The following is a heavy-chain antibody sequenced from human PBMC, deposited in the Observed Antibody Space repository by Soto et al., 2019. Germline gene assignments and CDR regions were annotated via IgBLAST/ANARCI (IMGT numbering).Heavy chain of an antibody. CDR3: ARHWTGIAVVPAAMFPAV. J-gene: IGHJ6*02. CDR2: IYYSGST. D-gene: IGHD2-2*01. V-gene: IGHV4-39*01. Sequence: QLQLQESGPGLVKPSETLSLTCTVSGGSINSDSYYWGWIRQPPGKGLEWIGSIYYSGSTYYNPSLKSRASISVDTYKKQFSLRLRSVTAADTAGYYCARHWTGIAVVPAAMFPAVWGQGTTVTVSS. CDR1: GGSINSDSYY.